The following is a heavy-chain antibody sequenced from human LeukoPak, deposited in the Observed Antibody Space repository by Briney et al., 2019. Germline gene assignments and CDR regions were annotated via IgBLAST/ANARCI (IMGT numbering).Heavy chain of an antibody. J-gene: IGHJ4*02. V-gene: IGHV3-23*01. D-gene: IGHD2-15*01. CDR1: GFTFSSYA. Sequence: PGGSLRLACAAYGFTFSSYAMSWVRQAPGKGLEWVSAISGSGGSTYYADSVKGRFTISRDNSKNTLYLQMNSLRAEDTAVYYCAKDERGYCSGGSCSHPFDYWGQGTLSPSPQ. CDR3: AKDERGYCSGGSCSHPFDY. CDR2: ISGSGGST.